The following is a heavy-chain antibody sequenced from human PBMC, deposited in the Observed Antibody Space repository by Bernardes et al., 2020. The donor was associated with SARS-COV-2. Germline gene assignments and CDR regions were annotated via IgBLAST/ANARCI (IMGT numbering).Heavy chain of an antibody. D-gene: IGHD2-2*01. Sequence: LSLTCTVSGGSISSYYWSWIRQPPGKGLEWIGYIYYSGSTNYNPSLKSRVTISVDTSKNQFSLKLSSVTAADTAVYYCASGRDIVVVPAGAFDIWGQGTMVTVSS. CDR3: ASGRDIVVVPAGAFDI. J-gene: IGHJ3*02. CDR1: GGSISSYY. CDR2: IYYSGST. V-gene: IGHV4-59*01.